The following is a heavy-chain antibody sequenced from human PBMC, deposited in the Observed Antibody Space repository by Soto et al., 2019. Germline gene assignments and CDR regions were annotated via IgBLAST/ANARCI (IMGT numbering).Heavy chain of an antibody. V-gene: IGHV4-59*01. D-gene: IGHD5-18*01. CDR2: IYYSGST. CDR1: GGSISSYY. Sequence: SETLSLTCTVSGGSISSYYWSWIRQPPGKGLEWIGYIYYSGSTNYNPSLKSRVTISVDTSKNQFSLKLSSVTAADTAVYYCARAPARYSYGTYYYYYMDVWGKGTTVTVSS. CDR3: ARAPARYSYGTYYYYYMDV. J-gene: IGHJ6*03.